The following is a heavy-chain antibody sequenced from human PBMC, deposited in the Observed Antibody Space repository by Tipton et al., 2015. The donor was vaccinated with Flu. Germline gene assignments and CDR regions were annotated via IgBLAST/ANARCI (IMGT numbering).Heavy chain of an antibody. CDR2: VNHSGST. CDR1: GGSFSGDY. Sequence: TLSLTCVVYGGSFSGDYCSWIRQPPGKGLEWIGEVNHSGSTNYNPSLKSRVTISVDTSKNQFSLKLDSVTAADTAVYFCARDRSHSGSGSYIYWGQGTPVTVSS. J-gene: IGHJ4*02. V-gene: IGHV4-34*01. CDR3: ARDRSHSGSGSYIY. D-gene: IGHD3-10*01.